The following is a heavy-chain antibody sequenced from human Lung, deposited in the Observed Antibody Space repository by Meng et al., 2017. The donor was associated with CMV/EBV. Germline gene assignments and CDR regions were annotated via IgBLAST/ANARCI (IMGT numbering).Heavy chain of an antibody. J-gene: IGHJ4*02. Sequence: QGRLGGVGGGVVQPGRSLRLSCAASGFTITAYPMHWVRQVPGKGLEWVTVDGNNKYYADSVKGRFTISRDNSRNTLDLQMDSLRTEDTAIYYCARENLELQGTVDYWGQGTLVTVSS. CDR3: ARENLELQGTVDY. CDR2: DGNNK. CDR1: GFTITAYP. V-gene: IGHV3-30*03. D-gene: IGHD1-7*01.